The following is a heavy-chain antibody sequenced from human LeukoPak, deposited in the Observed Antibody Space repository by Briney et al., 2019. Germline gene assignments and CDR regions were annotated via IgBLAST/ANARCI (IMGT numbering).Heavy chain of an antibody. CDR3: TTDLFRPYYYDSSGYFVAFDI. J-gene: IGHJ3*02. CDR2: IYSGGST. Sequence: GGSLRLSCAASGFTVSSNYMSWVRQAPGKGLEWVSVIYSGGSTYYADSVKGRFTISRDNSKNTLYLQMNSLKTEDTDVYYSTTDLFRPYYYDSSGYFVAFDIWGQGTVVTVSS. V-gene: IGHV3-53*01. D-gene: IGHD3-22*01. CDR1: GFTVSSNY.